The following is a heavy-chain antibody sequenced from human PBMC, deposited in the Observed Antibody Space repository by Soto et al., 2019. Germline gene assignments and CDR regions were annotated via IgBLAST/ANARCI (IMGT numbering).Heavy chain of an antibody. V-gene: IGHV4-39*01. CDR3: ARDFFDSSDYTTNWFDP. D-gene: IGHD3-22*01. J-gene: IGHJ5*02. CDR2: IYHTGNA. Sequence: SETLPLTCSVSGDTISNSRFYWAWIRQPPGEGLEWSGSIYHTGNAYYNPSLKSRVTISVDTSKNQFSLKLTSVTAADAALYYCARDFFDSSDYTTNWFDPWGQGTLVTVSS. CDR1: GDTISNSRFY.